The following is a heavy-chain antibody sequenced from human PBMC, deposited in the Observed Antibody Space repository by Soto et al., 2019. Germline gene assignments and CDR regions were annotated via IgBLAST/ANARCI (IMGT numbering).Heavy chain of an antibody. V-gene: IGHV3-53*01. Sequence: GGSLRLSCCASGLSVSANYMGWVRQAPGRGLEWVSVMYAGGDTHYADSVKGRFTISRDKSENTLYLQMNSLRDEDTVVYFCVSRIPSWVFDYWGRGTLVTVSS. D-gene: IGHD2-21*01. CDR1: GLSVSANY. CDR2: MYAGGDT. J-gene: IGHJ4*01. CDR3: VSRIPSWVFDY.